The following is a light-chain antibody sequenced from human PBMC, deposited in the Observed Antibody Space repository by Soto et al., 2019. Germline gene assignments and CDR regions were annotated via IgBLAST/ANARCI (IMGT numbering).Light chain of an antibody. J-gene: IGKJ5*01. CDR3: QQHNNWPPIT. CDR1: QSVSSN. Sequence: EIEMPQSTSTLPVSPRESATLSCRASQSVSSNLAWYQQKPGPAPRLLIYGASTRATGVPARFSGSGSGTEFTLTISSLQSEDFAVYYCQQHNNWPPITFGQGTRLEIK. CDR2: GAS. V-gene: IGKV3D-15*01.